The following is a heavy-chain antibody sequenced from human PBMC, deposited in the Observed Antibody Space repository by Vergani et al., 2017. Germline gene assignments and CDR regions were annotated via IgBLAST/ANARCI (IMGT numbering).Heavy chain of an antibody. CDR3: ASGSSGFFTLTSPNWFDP. CDR2: ISNSGNTI. Sequence: VHLLESGGGLVQSGGSLRLSCAASGFTFSNSAVSWIRQAPGKGLEWISYISNSGNTINYADSVKGRFIVSRDNAKKSLYLQMNSLRVEDTAVYYCASGSSGFFTLTSPNWFDPWGQGTLVTVS. J-gene: IGHJ5*02. CDR1: GFTFSNSA. V-gene: IGHV3-11*04. D-gene: IGHD3-3*01.